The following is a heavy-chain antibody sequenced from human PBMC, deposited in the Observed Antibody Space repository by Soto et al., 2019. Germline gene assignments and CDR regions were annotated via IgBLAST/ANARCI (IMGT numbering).Heavy chain of an antibody. CDR2: VSGSGLST. Sequence: QPGGSLRLSCAASGFTFSTYAMSWVRQAPGKGLEWVSLVSGSGLSTYYADSVKGRFTISRDNSKNTLYLQMNSLRAEDSAIYYCAKDQGFGNLGAEYFRHWGQGTLVTVSS. J-gene: IGHJ1*01. CDR3: AKDQGFGNLGAEYFRH. V-gene: IGHV3-23*01. D-gene: IGHD3-10*01. CDR1: GFTFSTYA.